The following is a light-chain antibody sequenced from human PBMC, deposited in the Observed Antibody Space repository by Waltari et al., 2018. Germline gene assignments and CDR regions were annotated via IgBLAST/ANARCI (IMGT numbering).Light chain of an antibody. CDR2: WAS. V-gene: IGKV4-1*01. Sequence: EIVMAQYPDSLAVSLGERATINCGSRQSVLSTSTGKSYLAWYQQKPGQPPKLLIYWASTRESGVPDRFSGSGSGTDFTLTISSLQAEDVAVYYCQQYYDTPWTFGQGTKVEIK. CDR1: QSVLSTSTGKSY. CDR3: QQYYDTPWT. J-gene: IGKJ1*01.